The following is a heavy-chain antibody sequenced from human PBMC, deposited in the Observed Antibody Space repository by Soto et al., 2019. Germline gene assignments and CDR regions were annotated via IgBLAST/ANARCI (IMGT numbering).Heavy chain of an antibody. J-gene: IGHJ6*02. V-gene: IGHV4-34*01. CDR2: ISHSGST. D-gene: IGHD3-10*01. CDR1: GGSFSGYY. CDR3: ARRHGSGSYYFARDRYHYYYGMDV. Sequence: SETLSLTCAVYGGSFSGYYWSWIRQPPGKGLEWIGEISHSGSTNYNPSLKSRVTISVDTSKNQFSLKLSSVTAADTAVYYCARRHGSGSYYFARDRYHYYYGMDVWGQGTTVTVSS.